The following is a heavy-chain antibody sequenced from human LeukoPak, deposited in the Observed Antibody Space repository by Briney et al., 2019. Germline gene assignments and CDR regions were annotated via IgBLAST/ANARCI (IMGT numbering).Heavy chain of an antibody. CDR3: ATEAPSETAVSSAFDI. V-gene: IGHV1-69*13. Sequence: SVKVSCKASVGTFYSYRISWVRQAPGQGLEWMGGITPIFGTAHYAQKYQGRVTITADVSTRTAYMEVSSLRSEDTANYYCATEAPSETAVSSAFDIWGQGTVVTVSS. D-gene: IGHD5/OR15-5a*01. J-gene: IGHJ3*02. CDR1: VGTFYSYR. CDR2: ITPIFGTA.